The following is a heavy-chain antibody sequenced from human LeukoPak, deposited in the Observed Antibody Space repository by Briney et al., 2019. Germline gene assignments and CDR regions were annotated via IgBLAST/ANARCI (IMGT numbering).Heavy chain of an antibody. CDR3: TRDRGAYNLYDY. V-gene: IGHV3-49*04. Sequence: GGSLRLSCAASGFTFSSYAMHWVRQAPGKGLEWVGFIRSKAYGETADYAASVKGRFTISRDDSKAIAYLQMNSLKTEDTAVYHCTRDRGAYNLYDYWGQGTLVTVSS. J-gene: IGHJ4*02. D-gene: IGHD1-1*01. CDR1: GFTFSSYA. CDR2: IRSKAYGETA.